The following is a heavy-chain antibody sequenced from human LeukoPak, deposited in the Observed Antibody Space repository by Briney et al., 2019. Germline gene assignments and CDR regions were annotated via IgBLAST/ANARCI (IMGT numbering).Heavy chain of an antibody. J-gene: IGHJ4*02. Sequence: PSETLSLTCSVSGGSLGSYFWHWIRQPPGEGLEWMGYIYDSGTTAYSPSLKRRVTMSVDTSKNQFSLNLNSVTAADTAVYYCARDPDGYKFFDYWGRGSPVIVSS. D-gene: IGHD5-24*01. V-gene: IGHV4-59*01. CDR3: ARDPDGYKFFDY. CDR2: IYDSGTT. CDR1: GGSLGSYF.